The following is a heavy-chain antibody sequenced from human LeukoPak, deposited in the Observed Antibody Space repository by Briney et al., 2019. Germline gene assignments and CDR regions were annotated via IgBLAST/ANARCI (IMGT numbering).Heavy chain of an antibody. CDR2: IIPIFGIA. J-gene: IGHJ5*02. Sequence: VASVKVSFKASGGTFSIYAISGVRQAPGQGLEWMGRIIPIFGIANYTQKFQGRVTITADKSTSTASMDLSSLRPEDPAVYYSARAHYLTDYGDYVWFHPWGQGTLVTVSS. V-gene: IGHV1-69*04. D-gene: IGHD4-17*01. CDR3: ARAHYLTDYGDYVWFHP. CDR1: GGTFSIYA.